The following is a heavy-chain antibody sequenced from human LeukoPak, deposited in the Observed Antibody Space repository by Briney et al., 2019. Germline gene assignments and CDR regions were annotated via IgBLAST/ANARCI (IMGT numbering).Heavy chain of an antibody. CDR2: INHSGST. Sequence: PSETLSLTCAVYGGSFSGYYWSWIRQPPGKGLEWIGEINHSGSTNYNPSLKSRVTISVDTSKNQFTLKLTSVTAADTAVYYCARLYLPATRFDYWGQGTLVTVSS. CDR3: ARLYLPATRFDY. V-gene: IGHV4-34*01. D-gene: IGHD5-24*01. CDR1: GGSFSGYY. J-gene: IGHJ4*02.